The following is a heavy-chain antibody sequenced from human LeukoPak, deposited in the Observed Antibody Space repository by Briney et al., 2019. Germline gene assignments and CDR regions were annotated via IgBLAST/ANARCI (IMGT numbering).Heavy chain of an antibody. V-gene: IGHV1-46*01. J-gene: IGHJ4*02. CDR3: AREGTLVRGVKGY. CDR1: GYTFTGYY. Sequence: ASVKVFCKASGYTFTGYYMHWVRQAPGQGLEWMGIINPSGGSTSYAQKFQGRVTMTRDTSTSTVYMELSSLRSEDTAVYYCAREGTLVRGVKGYWGQGTLVTVSS. CDR2: INPSGGST. D-gene: IGHD3-10*01.